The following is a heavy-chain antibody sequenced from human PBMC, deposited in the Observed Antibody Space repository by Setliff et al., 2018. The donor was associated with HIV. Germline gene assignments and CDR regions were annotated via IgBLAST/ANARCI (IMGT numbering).Heavy chain of an antibody. Sequence: LSLTCAVSGGSISSSSYYWGWVRQPPGKGLEWIGSMYYSGSTYYTPSLKSRITISLDTSKNQFSLRMRSVTAADTAVYYCARVFVDTAVLRVLEYYFDSWGRGTLVTVSS. CDR1: GGSISSSSYY. D-gene: IGHD5-18*01. CDR3: ARVFVDTAVLRVLEYYFDS. V-gene: IGHV4-39*07. CDR2: MYYSGST. J-gene: IGHJ4*02.